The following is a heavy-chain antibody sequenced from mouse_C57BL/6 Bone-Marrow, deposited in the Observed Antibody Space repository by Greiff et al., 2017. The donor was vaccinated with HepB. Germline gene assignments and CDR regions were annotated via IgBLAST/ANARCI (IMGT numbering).Heavy chain of an antibody. J-gene: IGHJ4*01. CDR1: GYSFTDYN. D-gene: IGHD2-4*01. CDR2: INPNYGTT. V-gene: IGHV1-39*01. CDR3: AFPGGYYDYDDAMDY. Sequence: EVKLMESGPELVKPGASVKISCKASGYSFTDYNMNWVKQSNGKSLEWIGVINPNYGTTSYNQKFKGKATLTVDQSSSTAYMQLNSLTSEDSAVYYCAFPGGYYDYDDAMDYWGQGTSVTVSS.